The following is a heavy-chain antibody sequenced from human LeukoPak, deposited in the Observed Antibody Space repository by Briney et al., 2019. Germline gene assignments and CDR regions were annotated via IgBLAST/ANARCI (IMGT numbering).Heavy chain of an antibody. CDR2: IYHSGST. Sequence: SQTLSLTCAVSGGSISSGGYSWSWIRQPPGKGLEWIGYIYHSGSTYYNPSLKSRVTTSVDRSKNQFSLKLSSVTAADTAVYYCARGYLWFGELKYYYYGMDVWGQGTTVTVSS. D-gene: IGHD3-10*01. J-gene: IGHJ6*02. V-gene: IGHV4-30-2*01. CDR3: ARGYLWFGELKYYYYGMDV. CDR1: GGSISSGGYS.